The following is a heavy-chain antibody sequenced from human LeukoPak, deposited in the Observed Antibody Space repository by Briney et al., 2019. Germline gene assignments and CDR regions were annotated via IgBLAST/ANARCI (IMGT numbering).Heavy chain of an antibody. V-gene: IGHV3-30*02. D-gene: IGHD3/OR15-3a*01. J-gene: IGHJ4*02. Sequence: GGSLRLSCAASGFTFSTCGMHWVRQAPGKGLEWVAFINDGGNRKDYADSVQGRLTISRDTSKNILYLQMNSLRVEDTAVYYCVKDFHNSWTFDYWGQGALVTVSS. CDR1: GFTFSTCG. CDR3: VKDFHNSWTFDY. CDR2: INDGGNRK.